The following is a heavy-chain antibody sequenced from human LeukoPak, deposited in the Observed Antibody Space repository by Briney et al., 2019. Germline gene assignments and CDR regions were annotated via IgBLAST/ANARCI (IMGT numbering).Heavy chain of an antibody. Sequence: GASVKVSCKASGYTFTSYGISWVRQAPGQGLEWMGWISAYNGNTNYAQKLQGRVTMTTDTSTSTAYMELRSLRSDDTAVYYCARDIVVVVAAISDDAFDIWGQGTMVTVSS. CDR1: GYTFTSYG. V-gene: IGHV1-18*01. CDR2: ISAYNGNT. CDR3: ARDIVVVVAAISDDAFDI. D-gene: IGHD2-15*01. J-gene: IGHJ3*02.